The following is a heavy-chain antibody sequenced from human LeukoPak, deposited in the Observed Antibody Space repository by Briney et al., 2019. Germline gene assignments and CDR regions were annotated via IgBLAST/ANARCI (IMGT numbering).Heavy chain of an antibody. CDR2: IKQDGSEK. V-gene: IGHV3-7*01. CDR3: ARDPIDCSSTSCYNY. Sequence: GASLRLSCAASGFTFSSYWMSWVRQAPGKGLEWVANIKQDGSEKYYVDSVKGRFTISRDNAKNSLYLQMNSLRAEDTAVYYCARDPIDCSSTSCYNYWGQGTLVTVSS. J-gene: IGHJ4*02. D-gene: IGHD2-2*02. CDR1: GFTFSSYW.